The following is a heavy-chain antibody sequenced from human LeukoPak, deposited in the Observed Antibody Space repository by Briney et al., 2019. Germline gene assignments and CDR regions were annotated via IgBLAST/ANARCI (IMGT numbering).Heavy chain of an antibody. CDR2: ISNGGGST. D-gene: IGHD2-15*01. Sequence: GGSLRLSCAASGFTFSSYAMSWVRQAPGKGLEWVSTISNGGGSTYYADSVKGRFTISRDNSKNTVYLQMSSLRAEDTAVYYCAKDRWGSGGSGGGDYWGQGTLVTVSS. CDR1: GFTFSSYA. V-gene: IGHV3-23*01. J-gene: IGHJ4*02. CDR3: AKDRWGSGGSGGGDY.